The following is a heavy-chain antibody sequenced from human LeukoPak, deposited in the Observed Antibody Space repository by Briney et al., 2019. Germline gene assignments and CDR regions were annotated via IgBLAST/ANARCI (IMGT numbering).Heavy chain of an antibody. J-gene: IGHJ4*02. Sequence: ASVKVSCKASGGTFSSYAISWVRQAPGQGLEWMGRTIPIFGTANYAQKFQGRVTITTDESTSTAYMELSSLRSEDTAVYYCASSRDGYNYGGPFPFDYWGQGTLVTVSS. CDR1: GGTFSSYA. D-gene: IGHD5-24*01. CDR3: ASSRDGYNYGGPFPFDY. CDR2: TIPIFGTA. V-gene: IGHV1-69*05.